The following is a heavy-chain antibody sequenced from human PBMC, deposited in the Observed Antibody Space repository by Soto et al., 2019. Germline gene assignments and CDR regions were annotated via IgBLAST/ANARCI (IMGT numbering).Heavy chain of an antibody. D-gene: IGHD5-18*01. V-gene: IGHV1-69*01. J-gene: IGHJ5*02. CDR1: GGTFSSYA. CDR2: IIPIFGTA. CDR3: ASLERGTAMGEGRNWFYP. Sequence: QVQLVQSGAEVKKPGSSVKVSCKASGGTFSSYAISWVRQAPGQGLEWMGGIIPIFGTANYAQKFQGRVTITADESTSTSYMELSSLRSEDTAVYYLASLERGTAMGEGRNWFYPWGQGTLVTVSS.